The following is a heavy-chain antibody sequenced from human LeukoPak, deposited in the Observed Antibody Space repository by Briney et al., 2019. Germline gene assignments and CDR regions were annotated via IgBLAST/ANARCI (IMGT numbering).Heavy chain of an antibody. V-gene: IGHV3-30-3*01. CDR1: GFXFSSYA. CDR3: ASAEWIQLWLRFDY. D-gene: IGHD5-18*01. J-gene: IGHJ4*02. CDR2: MSYDGSNK. Sequence: PGGSLRLSCAASGFXFSSYAMHWVRQAPGKGLEWVAGMSYDGSNKYYADPVKGRFTISRDNSKNTLYLQMNSLRAEDTAVYYCASAEWIQLWLRFDYWGQGTLVTVSS.